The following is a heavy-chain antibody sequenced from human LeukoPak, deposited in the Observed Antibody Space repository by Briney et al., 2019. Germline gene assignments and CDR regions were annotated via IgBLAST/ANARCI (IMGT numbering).Heavy chain of an antibody. CDR2: ISSSSSYI. V-gene: IGHV3-21*01. Sequence: GGSLRLSCAASGFTFGSYSMNWVRQAPGKGLEWVSSISSSSSYIYYADSVKGRFTISRDNAKNSLYLQMNSLRAEDTAVYYCARDPYRDAPDYFDYWGQGTLVIVSS. CDR1: GFTFGSYS. CDR3: ARDPYRDAPDYFDY. J-gene: IGHJ4*02.